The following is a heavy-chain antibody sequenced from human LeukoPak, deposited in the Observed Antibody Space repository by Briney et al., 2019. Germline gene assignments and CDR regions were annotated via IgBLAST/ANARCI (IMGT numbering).Heavy chain of an antibody. V-gene: IGHV1-69*04. CDR1: GGTFSSYA. CDR3: AREDYGDSMFYGMDV. Sequence: SVKVSCKASGGTFSSYAISWVRQAPGQGLDWMGRIIPILGIANYAQKFQGRVTITADKSTSTAYMELSSLRSEDTAVYYCAREDYGDSMFYGMDVWGQGTTVTVSS. J-gene: IGHJ6*02. D-gene: IGHD4-17*01. CDR2: IIPILGIA.